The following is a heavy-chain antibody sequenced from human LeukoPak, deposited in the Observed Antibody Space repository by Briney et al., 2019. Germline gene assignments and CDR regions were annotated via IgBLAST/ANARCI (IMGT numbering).Heavy chain of an antibody. D-gene: IGHD5/OR15-5a*01. CDR1: GFTFSSYA. Sequence: PGGSLRLSCAASGFTFSSYAMNWVRQAPGKGLEWVSVISGSGGSTYYADSVKGRFTISRDNSKNTLFLQMNSLRAEDTAIYYCAKKVGLVSAPLYYFDVWGQGTLVTVSS. J-gene: IGHJ4*02. CDR3: AKKVGLVSAPLYYFDV. V-gene: IGHV3-23*01. CDR2: ISGSGGST.